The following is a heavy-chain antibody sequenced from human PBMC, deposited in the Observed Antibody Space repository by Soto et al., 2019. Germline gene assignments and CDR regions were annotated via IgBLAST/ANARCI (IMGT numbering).Heavy chain of an antibody. Sequence: QVQLVQSGAEVKKPGSSVKVSCKASGGTFSSYAISWVRQAPGQGLEWMGGIIPIFGTANYAQKFQGRVTITADESTRTADMELSSLRSEDTAVYYCARGHYYDSSGYFHDAFDIWGQGTMVTVSS. CDR1: GGTFSSYA. CDR2: IIPIFGTA. V-gene: IGHV1-69*01. J-gene: IGHJ3*02. CDR3: ARGHYYDSSGYFHDAFDI. D-gene: IGHD3-22*01.